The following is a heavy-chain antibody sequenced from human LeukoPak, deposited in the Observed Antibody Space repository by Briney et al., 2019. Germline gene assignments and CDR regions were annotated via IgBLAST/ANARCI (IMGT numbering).Heavy chain of an antibody. V-gene: IGHV4-4*07. J-gene: IGHJ4*02. CDR2: FYASGTT. D-gene: IGHD6-13*01. Sequence: SETLSLICTVSGGSIVSHYWNWIRQPAGRGLEWIARFYASGTTNTSPSLKSRVTMSVDTSKNQFSLKLSSVTAADTAVYYCAKDSSTWGNLAGHFDSWGQGTLVTVSS. CDR1: GGSIVSHY. CDR3: AKDSSTWGNLAGHFDS.